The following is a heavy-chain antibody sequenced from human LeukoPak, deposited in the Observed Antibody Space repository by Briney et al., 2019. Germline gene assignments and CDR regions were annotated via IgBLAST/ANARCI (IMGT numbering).Heavy chain of an antibody. CDR3: ARAPLRSTATMFDY. V-gene: IGHV4-59*01. J-gene: IGHJ4*02. CDR1: GGPISSYY. CDR2: IYYSGST. D-gene: IGHD4-17*01. Sequence: SETLSLTCTVSGGPISSYYWSWIRQPPGKGLEWIGYIYYSGSTNYNPSLKSRVTISVDTSKNQFSLKLSSVTAADTAVYYCARAPLRSTATMFDYWGQGTLVTVSS.